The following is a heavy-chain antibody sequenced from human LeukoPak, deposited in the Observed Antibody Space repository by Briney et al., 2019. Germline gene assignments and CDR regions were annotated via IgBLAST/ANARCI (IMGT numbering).Heavy chain of an antibody. V-gene: IGHV3-66*01. CDR1: EFSVGSNY. CDR3: ARNLPGGGYYYYYYMDV. Sequence: PGGSLRLSCAASEFSVGSNYMTWVRQAPGKGLEWVSLIYSGGSTYYADSVKGRFTISRDNSKNTLYLQMNSLRAEDTAVYYCARNLPGGGYYYYYYMDVWGKGTTVTISS. CDR2: IYSGGST. J-gene: IGHJ6*03. D-gene: IGHD1-26*01.